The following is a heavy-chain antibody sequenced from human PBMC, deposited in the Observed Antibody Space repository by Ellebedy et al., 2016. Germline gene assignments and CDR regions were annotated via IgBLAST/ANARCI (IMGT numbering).Heavy chain of an antibody. CDR3: RQGHYADL. J-gene: IGHJ4*02. CDR2: ISPGSDIT. V-gene: IGHV3-23*01. CDR1: GFTFSSYW. D-gene: IGHD4-17*01. Sequence: GESLKISXAASGFTFSSYWMTWVRQAPGKGLEWVSTISPGSDITRLADSVKGRFTISRDNFKNSVYLRMNNLRVEDTAVYYCRQGHYADLWGQGTLVTVSS.